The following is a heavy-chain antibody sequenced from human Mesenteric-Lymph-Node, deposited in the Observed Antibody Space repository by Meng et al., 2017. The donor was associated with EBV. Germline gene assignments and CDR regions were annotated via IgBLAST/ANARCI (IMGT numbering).Heavy chain of an antibody. CDR2: IYHSSGTT. CDR1: GGDISSSSW. CDR3: ARLPPTTGYGTARSY. V-gene: IGHV4-4*02. D-gene: IGHD6-13*01. Sequence: GQLQESGPGLVKPSGTLSLTCSVSGGDISSSSWGSWVRQPPGKGLEWLGEIYHSSGTTNYNPSLKSRVTISLDKSKNQFSLNLSSVTAADTAVYYCARLPPTTGYGTARSYWGQGTLVTVSS. J-gene: IGHJ4*02.